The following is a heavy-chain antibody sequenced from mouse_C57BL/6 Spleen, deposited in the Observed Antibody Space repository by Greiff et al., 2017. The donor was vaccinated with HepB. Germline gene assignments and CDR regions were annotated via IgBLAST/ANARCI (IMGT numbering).Heavy chain of an antibody. V-gene: IGHV1-69*01. CDR1: GYTFTSYW. D-gene: IGHD4-1*01. J-gene: IGHJ2*01. Sequence: VQLQQPGAELVMPGASVKLSCKASGYTFTSYWMHWVKQRPGQGLEWIGEIDPSDSYTNYNQKFKGKSTLTVDKSSSTAYMQLSSLTSEDSAVYYCARDGVGRGYFDYWGQGTTLTVSS. CDR3: ARDGVGRGYFDY. CDR2: IDPSDSYT.